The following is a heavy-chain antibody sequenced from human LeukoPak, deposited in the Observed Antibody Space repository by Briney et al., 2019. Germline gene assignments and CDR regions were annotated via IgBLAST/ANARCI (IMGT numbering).Heavy chain of an antibody. Sequence: PSETLSLTCTVSGGSISSHYWSWIRQPPGKGLEWIGYIYYSGSANYNPSLKSRVTKSVDTSKNQFSLKLSSVTAADTAVYYCARGIAARPSWFDPWGQGTLVTVSS. D-gene: IGHD6-6*01. J-gene: IGHJ5*02. CDR3: ARGIAARPSWFDP. CDR2: IYYSGSA. CDR1: GGSISSHY. V-gene: IGHV4-59*11.